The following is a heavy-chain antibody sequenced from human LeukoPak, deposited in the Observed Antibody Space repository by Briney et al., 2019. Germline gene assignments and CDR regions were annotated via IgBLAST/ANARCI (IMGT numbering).Heavy chain of an antibody. D-gene: IGHD1-7*01. CDR1: GFTFSSYA. CDR3: ARSFFQWNYGSCLDS. V-gene: IGHV3-30*04. J-gene: IGHJ4*02. CDR2: ILYDGSNK. Sequence: PGGSLRLSCAASGFTFSSYAMHWVRQAPGKGLEGVALILYDGSNKYYADSVKGRFTISRDNSKNTLYIQMNSLRAEDTAVYYCARSFFQWNYGSCLDSWGQGTLVTVSS.